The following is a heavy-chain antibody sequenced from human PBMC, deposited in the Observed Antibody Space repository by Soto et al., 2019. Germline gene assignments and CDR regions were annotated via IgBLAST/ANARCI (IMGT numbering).Heavy chain of an antibody. Sequence: SETLSLTCTVSGGSISSGGYYWSWIRQHPGKGLEWIGYIYYSGSTYYNPSLKSRVTISVDTSKNQFSLKLSSVTAADTAVYYCARLPYSNYFDYWGQGIPVTVSS. CDR2: IYYSGST. D-gene: IGHD4-4*01. CDR3: ARLPYSNYFDY. J-gene: IGHJ4*02. V-gene: IGHV4-31*03. CDR1: GGSISSGGYY.